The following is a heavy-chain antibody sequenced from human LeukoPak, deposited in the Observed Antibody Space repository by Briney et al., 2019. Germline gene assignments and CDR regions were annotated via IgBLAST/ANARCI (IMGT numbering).Heavy chain of an antibody. J-gene: IGHJ4*02. Sequence: PGGCLRLSWAASGFTFSMYWMSWVRQAPGKGLEWVANIKQDGSEKYYVESVKGRFTISRNNAKNSLYLQMNSLRAEDTAVYYCARDRHPDIVVVPAAPDYWGQETLVTVSS. CDR3: ARDRHPDIVVVPAAPDY. D-gene: IGHD2-2*01. CDR1: GFTFSMYW. CDR2: IKQDGSEK. V-gene: IGHV3-7*01.